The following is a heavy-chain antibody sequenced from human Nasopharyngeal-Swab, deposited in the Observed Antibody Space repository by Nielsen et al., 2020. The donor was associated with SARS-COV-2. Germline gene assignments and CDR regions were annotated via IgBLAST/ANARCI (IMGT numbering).Heavy chain of an antibody. CDR1: GSSISIAYF. CDR2: ISPSGRT. V-gene: IGHV4-38-2*01. Sequence: SETLSLTCSVSGSSISIAYFWCWIRQPPGKGLEWVGSISPSGRTYSNPSLKSGVAISIDTSKNQFSLYLSSVTAADTAVYYCARQYAVYRDMNGFGDYFDYWGQGTPVTVSS. D-gene: IGHD3-16*02. CDR3: ARQYAVYRDMNGFGDYFDY. J-gene: IGHJ4*02.